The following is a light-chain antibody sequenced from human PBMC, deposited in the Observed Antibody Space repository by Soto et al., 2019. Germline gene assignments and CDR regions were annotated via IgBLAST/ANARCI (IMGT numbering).Light chain of an antibody. J-gene: IGLJ3*02. CDR2: GNT. CDR1: SSNIGGGYD. Sequence: QSVLTQPPSVSGAPGQGVTISCTGRSSNIGGGYDVHWYQQLPGTAPKLLISGNTNRPSGVPDRFSGSKSGTLASLAITGLQADDEADYYCQSYDSSLIGWVFGGGTKLTVL. V-gene: IGLV1-40*01. CDR3: QSYDSSLIGWV.